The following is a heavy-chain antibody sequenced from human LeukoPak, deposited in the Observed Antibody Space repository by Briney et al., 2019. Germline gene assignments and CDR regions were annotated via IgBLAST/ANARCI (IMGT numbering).Heavy chain of an antibody. D-gene: IGHD1-26*01. Sequence: NASETLSLTCTVSGGSISSDYWSWIRQPPGKGLEWIGYISDRGYTNYNPSLKSRVTISVDTSKNQFSLKLSSVTAADTAVYYCARHDPIVGTPDAFDIWGQGTMVTVSS. CDR3: ARHDPIVGTPDAFDI. J-gene: IGHJ3*02. CDR1: GGSISSDY. V-gene: IGHV4-59*08. CDR2: ISDRGYT.